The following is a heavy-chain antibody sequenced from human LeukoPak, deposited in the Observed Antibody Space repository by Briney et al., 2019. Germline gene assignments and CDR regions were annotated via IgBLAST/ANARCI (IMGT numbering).Heavy chain of an antibody. Sequence: PSETLSLTCTVSGGSISSYYWSWIRQPAGKGLEWIGRIYTSGSTNYNPSLKRRVTMSVDTSKNQFSLKLSSVTAADTAVYYCAREVGYCSSTSCSPADYYYYMDVWGKGTTVTVSS. CDR2: IYTSGST. J-gene: IGHJ6*03. V-gene: IGHV4-4*07. CDR1: GGSISSYY. CDR3: AREVGYCSSTSCSPADYYYYMDV. D-gene: IGHD2-2*03.